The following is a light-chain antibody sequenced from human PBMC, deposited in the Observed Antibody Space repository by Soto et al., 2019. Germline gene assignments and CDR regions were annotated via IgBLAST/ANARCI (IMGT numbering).Light chain of an antibody. CDR1: QTMYNSY. CDR2: GAS. Sequence: ENVLTQSPGTLSLSPGERATLSCRASQTMYNSYLAWYQQKPGQAPRLLIYGASSRATGIPDRFSGSGSGTDFTLTINRLESEDFAVYFCQQYDSSPRTFGQGTKVESK. V-gene: IGKV3-20*01. J-gene: IGKJ1*01. CDR3: QQYDSSPRT.